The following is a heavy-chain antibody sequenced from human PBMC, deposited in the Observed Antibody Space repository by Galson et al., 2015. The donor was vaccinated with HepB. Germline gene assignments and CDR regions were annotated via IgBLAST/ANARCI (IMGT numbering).Heavy chain of an antibody. CDR3: ARPSYQLHYYYGMDV. Sequence: SLRLSCAASGFTFDDYGMSWVRQAPGKGLEWVSGINWNGGSTGHADSVKGRFTISRDNAKNSLYLQMNSLRAEDTALYYCARPSYQLHYYYGMDVWGQGTTVTVSS. CDR1: GFTFDDYG. V-gene: IGHV3-20*04. J-gene: IGHJ6*02. D-gene: IGHD2-2*01. CDR2: INWNGGST.